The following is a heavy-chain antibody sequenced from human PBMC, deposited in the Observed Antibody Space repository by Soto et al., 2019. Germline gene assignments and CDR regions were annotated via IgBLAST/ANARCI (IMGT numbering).Heavy chain of an antibody. CDR1: GFTFDDYA. D-gene: IGHD3-16*01. Sequence: EVQLVESGGGLVQPGRSLRLSCAASGFTFDDYAMHWVRQAPGKGLEWVSGISWNSGTIGYADSVKGRFTISRDNAKNSLYLQMNSLRAGDTALYYCAKEKGFGGVRKGMDVWGQGTTVTVSS. CDR2: ISWNSGTI. V-gene: IGHV3-9*01. J-gene: IGHJ6*02. CDR3: AKEKGFGGVRKGMDV.